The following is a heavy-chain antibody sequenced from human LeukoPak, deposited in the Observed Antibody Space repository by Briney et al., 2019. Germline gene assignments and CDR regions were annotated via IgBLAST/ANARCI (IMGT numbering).Heavy chain of an antibody. D-gene: IGHD3-22*01. Sequence: PGGSLRLSCAASGFTFSSYGMHWVRQAPGKGLEWVAVIWYDGSNKYYADSVKGRFTISRDNSKNTLYLQMNSLRVEDTAIYYCAKDKKYYASSGSPYYYYGMDVWGQGTTVTVSS. CDR2: IWYDGSNK. V-gene: IGHV3-33*06. CDR3: AKDKKYYASSGSPYYYYGMDV. J-gene: IGHJ6*02. CDR1: GFTFSSYG.